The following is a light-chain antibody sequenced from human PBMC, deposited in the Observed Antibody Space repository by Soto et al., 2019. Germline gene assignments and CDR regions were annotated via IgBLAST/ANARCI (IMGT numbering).Light chain of an antibody. Sequence: QAVVTQEPSLTVSPGGTVTLTCTSSTGAVTSGYYPNWFQQKPGQAPRALIYGTANRHSWTPARFSGSLLGGKAALTLSGVQPEDEADYYCSSYTNINTRACVFGTGTKLTVL. CDR3: SSYTNINTRACV. CDR1: TGAVTSGYY. J-gene: IGLJ1*01. CDR2: GTA. V-gene: IGLV7-43*01.